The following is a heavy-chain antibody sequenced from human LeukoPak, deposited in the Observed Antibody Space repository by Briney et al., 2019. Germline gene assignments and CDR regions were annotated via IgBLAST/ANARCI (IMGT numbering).Heavy chain of an antibody. CDR2: IYPDDSET. V-gene: IGHV5-51*01. CDR3: ARRGTDGAMVTFDY. Sequence: GESLKISCKGSGYNFIPYWIGWVRQMPGKGLEWMGIIYPDDSETRYSPSFQGQATISADKSISTAYLQWSSLTASDTAMYYCARRGTDGAMVTFDYWGQGTLVTVSS. CDR1: GYNFIPYW. J-gene: IGHJ4*02. D-gene: IGHD5-18*01.